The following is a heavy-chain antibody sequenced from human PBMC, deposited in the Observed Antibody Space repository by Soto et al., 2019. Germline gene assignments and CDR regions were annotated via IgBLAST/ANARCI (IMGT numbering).Heavy chain of an antibody. D-gene: IGHD2-15*01. V-gene: IGHV3-30*18. CDR3: AKSCGGSCYSLLY. CDR2: ISYDGSNK. J-gene: IGHJ4*02. Sequence: GGSLRLSCAASGFTFSSYGMHWVRQAPGKGLEWVAVISYDGSNKYYADSVKGRFTISRDNSKNTLYLQMNSLRAEDTAVYYCAKSCGGSCYSLLYWGQGTLVTVSS. CDR1: GFTFSSYG.